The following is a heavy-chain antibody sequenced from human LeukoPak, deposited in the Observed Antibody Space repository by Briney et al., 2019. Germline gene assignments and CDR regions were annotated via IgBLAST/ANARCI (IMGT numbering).Heavy chain of an antibody. D-gene: IGHD2-15*01. V-gene: IGHV4-34*01. Sequence: PSETLSLTCAVYGGSFSGYYWSWIRQPPGKGLEWIGEINHSGSTNYNPSLKSRVTISVDTSKNQFSLKLSSVTAADTAVYYCARGCSGGSCYYGMDVWGQGTTVTVSS. CDR3: ARGCSGGSCYYGMDV. J-gene: IGHJ6*02. CDR1: GGSFSGYY. CDR2: INHSGST.